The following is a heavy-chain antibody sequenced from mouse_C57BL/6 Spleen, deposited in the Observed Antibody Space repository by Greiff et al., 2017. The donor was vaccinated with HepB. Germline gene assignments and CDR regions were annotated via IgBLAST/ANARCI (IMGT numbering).Heavy chain of an antibody. J-gene: IGHJ2*01. D-gene: IGHD4-1*01. V-gene: IGHV1-53*01. CDR3: ARLAGREGYYFDY. CDR2: INPSNGGT. Sequence: QVQLKQPGTELVKPGASVKLSCKASGYTFTSYWMHWVKQRPGQGLEWIGNINPSNGGTNYNEKFKSKATLTVDKSSSTAYMQLSSLTSEDSAVYYCARLAGREGYYFDYWGQGTTLTVSS. CDR1: GYTFTSYW.